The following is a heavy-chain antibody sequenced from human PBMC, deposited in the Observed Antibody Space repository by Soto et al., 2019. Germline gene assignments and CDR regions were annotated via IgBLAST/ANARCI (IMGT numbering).Heavy chain of an antibody. CDR3: ARLRVVRGVIEPDYYYYGMDV. J-gene: IGHJ6*02. CDR1: GYSFTSYW. Sequence: GESLKISCKGSGYSFTSYWIGWVRQMPGKGLEWMGIIYPGDSDTRYSPSFQGQVTISADKSISTAYLQWSSLKASDTAMYYCARLRVVRGVIEPDYYYYGMDVWGQGTTVTVSS. V-gene: IGHV5-51*01. D-gene: IGHD3-10*01. CDR2: IYPGDSDT.